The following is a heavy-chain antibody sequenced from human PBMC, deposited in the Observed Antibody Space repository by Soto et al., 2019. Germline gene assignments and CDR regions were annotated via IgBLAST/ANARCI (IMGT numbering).Heavy chain of an antibody. CDR1: GGTFSSYP. D-gene: IGHD5-12*01. CDR2: IIPVLGIP. V-gene: IGHV1-69*02. CDR3: ARALASDYDTDY. J-gene: IGHJ4*02. Sequence: QVQLVQSGAEVKKPGSSVKVSCKASGGTFSSYPISWVRQAPGQGLEWMGRIIPVLGIPNYAQKFQGRVTITADKATSTAYMELRSLRSEDKAVYYCARALASDYDTDYRGQGTLVSVSS.